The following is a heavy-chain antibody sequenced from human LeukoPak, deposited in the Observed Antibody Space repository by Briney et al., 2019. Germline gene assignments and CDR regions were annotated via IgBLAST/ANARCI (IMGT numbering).Heavy chain of an antibody. D-gene: IGHD3-10*01. Sequence: SSETLSLTCTVSGGSISSSSYYWGWIRQPPGKGLEWIGSIYYSGSTYYNPSLKSRVTMSVDTSKNQFSLKLSSVTAADTAVYYCARDLFPQFGELFNWFDPWGQGTLVTVSS. J-gene: IGHJ5*02. CDR1: GGSISSSSYY. V-gene: IGHV4-39*07. CDR2: IYYSGST. CDR3: ARDLFPQFGELFNWFDP.